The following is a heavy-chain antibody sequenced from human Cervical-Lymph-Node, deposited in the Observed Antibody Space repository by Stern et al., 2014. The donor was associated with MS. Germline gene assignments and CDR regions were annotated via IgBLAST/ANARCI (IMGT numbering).Heavy chain of an antibody. D-gene: IGHD4-11*01. CDR3: ATLGDYSDSDDAFDI. CDR1: GYSFTSYW. Sequence: DQLVQSGAEVKKPGESLKISCKGSGYSFTSYWIGWVRQLTGKGLEWMGIIYPGDSDTKYSPSFQGQGTISADKSISTAYLQWSSLKASDTAMYYCATLGDYSDSDDAFDIWGQGTMVTVSS. CDR2: IYPGDSDT. V-gene: IGHV5-51*01. J-gene: IGHJ3*02.